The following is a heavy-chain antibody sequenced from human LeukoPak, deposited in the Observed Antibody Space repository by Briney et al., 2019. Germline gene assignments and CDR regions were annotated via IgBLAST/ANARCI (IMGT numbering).Heavy chain of an antibody. J-gene: IGHJ4*02. CDR3: AKRGVVIRVFLVGFHKEAYYFDS. V-gene: IGHV3-23*01. CDR1: GFTFSSYA. Sequence: GGSLRLSCAASGFTFSSYAMSWVRQAPGKGLEWVSAIPASGGSTYYADSVKGRFTISRDNPKNTLYLQMNSLRAEDTAVYFCAKRGVVIRVFLVGFHKEAYYFDSWGQGALVTVSS. CDR2: IPASGGST. D-gene: IGHD3-10*01.